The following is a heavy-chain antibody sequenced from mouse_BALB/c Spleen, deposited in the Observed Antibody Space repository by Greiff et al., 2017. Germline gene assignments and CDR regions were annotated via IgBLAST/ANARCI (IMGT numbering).Heavy chain of an antibody. Sequence: LQQSGAELVRSGASVKLSCTASGFNIKDYYMHWVKQRPEQGLEWIGWIDPENGDTEYAPKFQGKATMTADTSSNTAYLQLSSLTSEDTAVYYCNGGNGGDWGQGTTLTVSS. CDR1: GFNIKDYY. D-gene: IGHD2-1*01. CDR2: IDPENGDT. CDR3: NGGNGGD. V-gene: IGHV14-4*02. J-gene: IGHJ2*01.